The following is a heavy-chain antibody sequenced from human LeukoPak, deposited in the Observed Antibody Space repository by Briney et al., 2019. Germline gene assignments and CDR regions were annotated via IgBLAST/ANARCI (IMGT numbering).Heavy chain of an antibody. V-gene: IGHV3-21*04. CDR3: AKTMFNWNQALDS. Sequence: GGSLRLSCAASGFTFSSYSMNWVRQAPGKGLEWVSSISSSSSYIYYADSVKGRFTISRDNAKNSLYLQMNSLRAEDTAVYYCAKTMFNWNQALDSWGQGTLVTVSS. J-gene: IGHJ4*02. CDR1: GFTFSSYS. CDR2: ISSSSSYI. D-gene: IGHD1-20*01.